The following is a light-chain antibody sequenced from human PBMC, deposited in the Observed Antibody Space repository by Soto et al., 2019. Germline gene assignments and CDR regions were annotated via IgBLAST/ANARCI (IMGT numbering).Light chain of an antibody. CDR1: RSVGSD. CDR3: QQYSDWPPIT. J-gene: IGKJ4*01. Sequence: EIVMTQSPATLSVSPGASATLSCRASRSVGSDLAWYQQKPGQAPRLLIYGVSTRATGVPARFSGSGSRTDFTLTISRLQPEDFAVYYCQQYSDWPPITFGGGTKVDI. CDR2: GVS. V-gene: IGKV3-15*01.